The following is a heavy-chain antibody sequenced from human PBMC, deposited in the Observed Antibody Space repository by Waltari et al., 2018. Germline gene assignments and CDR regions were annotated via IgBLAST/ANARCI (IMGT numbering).Heavy chain of an antibody. CDR2: IWYDGSNK. J-gene: IGHJ6*03. Sequence: QVQLVESGGGVVQPGRSLRLSCAASGFTFSSYGMRWVRQAPGKGLEWVAVIWYDGSNKYYADSVKGRFTISRDNSKNTLYLQMNSLRAEDTAVYYCAKGRSSGARYYMDVWGKGTTVTVSS. V-gene: IGHV3-33*06. D-gene: IGHD3-22*01. CDR1: GFTFSSYG. CDR3: AKGRSSGARYYMDV.